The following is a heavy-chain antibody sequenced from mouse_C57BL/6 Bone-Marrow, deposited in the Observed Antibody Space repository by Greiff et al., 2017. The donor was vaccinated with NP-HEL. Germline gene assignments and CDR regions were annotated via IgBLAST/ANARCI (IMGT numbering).Heavy chain of an antibody. Sequence: EVQLVESGGGLVQPGGSLSLSCAASGFTFTDYYMSWVRQPPGKALEWLGFIRNKANGYTTEYSASVKGRFTISRDNSQRILYLQMNAMRAEDRATYYCARDGYYGGRFAYWGQGTLVTVSA. V-gene: IGHV7-3*01. D-gene: IGHD1-1*01. CDR1: GFTFTDYY. CDR3: ARDGYYGGRFAY. CDR2: IRNKANGYTT. J-gene: IGHJ3*01.